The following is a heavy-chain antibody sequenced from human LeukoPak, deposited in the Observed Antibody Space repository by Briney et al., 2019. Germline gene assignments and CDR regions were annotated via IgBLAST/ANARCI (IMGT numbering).Heavy chain of an antibody. J-gene: IGHJ3*02. CDR2: ISSSSTTI. Sequence: GGSLRLSCAASGFTFSSYSMNWVRQAPGKGLEWVSYISSSSTTIYYADSVKGRFTISRDNAKNSLYLQMNSLRAGDTAVYYCAGGSGSFDAFDIWGQGTMVTVSS. D-gene: IGHD3-10*01. CDR1: GFTFSSYS. CDR3: AGGSGSFDAFDI. V-gene: IGHV3-48*01.